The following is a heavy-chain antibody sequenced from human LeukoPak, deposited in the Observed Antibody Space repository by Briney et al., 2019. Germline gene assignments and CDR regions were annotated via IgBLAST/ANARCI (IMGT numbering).Heavy chain of an antibody. CDR1: GFTSSSYA. V-gene: IGHV3-23*01. J-gene: IGHJ4*02. CDR3: VKVGASSPY. CDR2: ISGSGGST. D-gene: IGHD1-26*01. Sequence: GGSLRLSCAASGFTSSSYAMTWVRQAPGKGLEWVSAISGSGGSTYYADSVKGRFTISRDNSKDTLSLQMNSLRVEDTAVYYCVKVGASSPYWGQGTLVTVSS.